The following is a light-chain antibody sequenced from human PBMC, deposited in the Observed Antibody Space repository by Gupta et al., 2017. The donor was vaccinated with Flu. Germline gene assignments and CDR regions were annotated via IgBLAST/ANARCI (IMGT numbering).Light chain of an antibody. CDR1: QDVSGF. CDR2: AAS. V-gene: IGKV1-8*01. CDR3: QQYFSYPRT. Sequence: GDRVTITCRASQDVSGFLAWYQQKPGKAPKFLIYAASTLQSGVPTRFSGSGSGTDFSLIISSLQSEDFATYYCQQYFSYPRTFGGGTKVEIK. J-gene: IGKJ4*01.